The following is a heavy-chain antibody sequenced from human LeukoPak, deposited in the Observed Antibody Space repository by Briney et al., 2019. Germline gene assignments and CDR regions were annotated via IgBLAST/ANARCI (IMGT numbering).Heavy chain of an antibody. CDR1: GGSFSGYY. J-gene: IGHJ6*03. V-gene: IGHV4-39*01. CDR2: ISYSGST. Sequence: KPSETLSLTCAVYGGSFSGYYWGWIRQPPGKGLEWIGSISYSGSTYYNPSLKSRVTIFVDTSKNQFSLKLSSVTAADTAVYYCASKQWVYYYMDVWGKGTTVTVSS. CDR3: ASKQWVYYYMDV. D-gene: IGHD1-26*01.